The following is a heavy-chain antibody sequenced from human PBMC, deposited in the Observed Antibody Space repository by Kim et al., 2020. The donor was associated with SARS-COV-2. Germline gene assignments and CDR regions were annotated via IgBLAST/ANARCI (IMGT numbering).Heavy chain of an antibody. CDR3: ARGYGDYGRDAFDI. V-gene: IGHV3-13*01. D-gene: IGHD4-17*01. CDR1: GFTFSSYD. J-gene: IGHJ3*02. CDR2: IGTAGDT. Sequence: GGSLRLSCAASGFTFSSYDMHLVRQATGKGLEWVSAIGTAGDTYYPGSVKGRFTISRENAKNSLYLQMNSLRAGDTAVYYCARGYGDYGRDAFDIWGQGTMVTVSS.